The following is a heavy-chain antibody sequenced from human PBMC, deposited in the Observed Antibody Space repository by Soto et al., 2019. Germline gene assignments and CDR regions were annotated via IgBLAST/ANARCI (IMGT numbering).Heavy chain of an antibody. CDR3: AIARVAGSSLDH. Sequence: GGSLRLSCVGSGFIFSNNAMHWVRQAPGKGLECVAFISYDSSEIFYADSVKGRFTISRDNPKNTLFLHMNSPRADDTAVYYCAIARVAGSSLDHWGRGVLVTVSS. D-gene: IGHD3-3*01. J-gene: IGHJ4*01. V-gene: IGHV3-30*01. CDR1: GFIFSNNA. CDR2: ISYDSSEI.